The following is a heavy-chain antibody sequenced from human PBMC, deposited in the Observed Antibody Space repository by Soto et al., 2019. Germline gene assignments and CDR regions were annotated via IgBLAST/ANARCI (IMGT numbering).Heavy chain of an antibody. J-gene: IGHJ3*02. V-gene: IGHV3-30*18. CDR3: AKGANVLRYFIHAFDI. D-gene: IGHD3-9*01. Sequence: PGGSLRLSCAASGFTFSGYGVHWVRQAPGKGLEWVAVISYDGSNKYYADSVKGRFTISRDNSKNTLYLQMNSLRAEDTAVYYCAKGANVLRYFIHAFDIWGQGTMVTVSS. CDR1: GFTFSGYG. CDR2: ISYDGSNK.